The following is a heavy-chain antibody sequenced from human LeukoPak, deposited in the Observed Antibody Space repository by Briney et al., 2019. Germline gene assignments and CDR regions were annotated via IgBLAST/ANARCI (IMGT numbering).Heavy chain of an antibody. CDR3: AREGYDSSGSTH. Sequence: SESLSLTCTVSGGSISSGDYYWSWIRQPPGKGLEWIGYIYYSGSTYYNPSLRSRVTISVDTSKNQFSLKLSSVTAEDTAVYYCAREGYDSSGSTHWGQGTLVTVSS. CDR2: IYYSGST. V-gene: IGHV4-30-4*08. J-gene: IGHJ4*02. D-gene: IGHD3-22*01. CDR1: GGSISSGDYY.